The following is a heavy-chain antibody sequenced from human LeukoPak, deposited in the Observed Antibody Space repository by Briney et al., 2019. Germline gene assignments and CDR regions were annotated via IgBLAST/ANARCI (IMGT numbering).Heavy chain of an antibody. CDR2: ISVHNGDT. V-gene: IGHV1-18*01. D-gene: IGHD3-10*01. Sequence: ASVKVSCKTSGYTFTNYGISWVRQGPGQRLEWMGWISVHNGDTNYAQNVQGRVTMTTDTSTSTVYMELRSLRSDDTAVYYCARDRGMLGGIIPNWFDPWGQGTLVTVSP. CDR1: GYTFTNYG. J-gene: IGHJ5*02. CDR3: ARDRGMLGGIIPNWFDP.